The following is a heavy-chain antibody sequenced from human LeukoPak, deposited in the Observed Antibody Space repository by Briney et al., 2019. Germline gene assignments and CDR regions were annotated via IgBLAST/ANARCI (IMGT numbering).Heavy chain of an antibody. CDR3: ARGRLNDYGDYVAFDI. CDR1: GFAISRNF. V-gene: IGHV3-30-3*01. D-gene: IGHD4-17*01. CDR2: ISYDGSNK. Sequence: GGSLRLSCAASGFAISRNFMTWVRQAPGKGLEWVAVISYDGSNKYYADSVKGRFTISRDNSKNTLYLQMNSLRAEDTAVYYCARGRLNDYGDYVAFDIWGQGTMVTVSS. J-gene: IGHJ3*02.